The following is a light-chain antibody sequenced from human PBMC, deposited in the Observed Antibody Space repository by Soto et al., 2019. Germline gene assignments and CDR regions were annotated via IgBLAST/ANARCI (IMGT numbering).Light chain of an antibody. V-gene: IGKV3-20*01. J-gene: IGKJ2*01. Sequence: EIVWTQSPGTLSLSPGARSTLSCRASQSVNGNYLTWYQQKPGQATRLLIYGASSRATGIPDRFSGSGSGSDFTLTISRLEPEEFAVYYCQQYGSSFRYTFGQGTKLEIK. CDR1: QSVNGNY. CDR3: QQYGSSFRYT. CDR2: GAS.